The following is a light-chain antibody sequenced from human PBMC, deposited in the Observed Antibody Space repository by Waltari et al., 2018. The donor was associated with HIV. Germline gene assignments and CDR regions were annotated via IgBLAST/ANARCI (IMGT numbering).Light chain of an antibody. V-gene: IGKV3-20*01. CDR3: QQYGSSPF. J-gene: IGKJ4*01. CDR1: GSLIGGH. Sequence: EIVLTQSPGTLSLSPGERVTLSCRASGSLIGGHLAWYQKKPGQTPRLLIYGSSTMATGIPDWFSGSGSGTDFTLTISRLEPEDFAVYYCQQYGSSPFFGGGTKVEIK. CDR2: GSS.